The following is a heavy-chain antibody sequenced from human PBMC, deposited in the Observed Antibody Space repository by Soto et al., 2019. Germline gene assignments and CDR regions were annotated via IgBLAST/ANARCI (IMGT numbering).Heavy chain of an antibody. CDR1: GGSISSSSYY. J-gene: IGHJ3*02. CDR2: IYYSGST. V-gene: IGHV4-39*01. Sequence: SETLSLTCTVSGGSISSSSYYWGWIRQPPGKGLEWIGSIYYSGSTYYNPSLKSRVTISVDTSKNQFSLKLSSVTAADTAVYYCARQGLNYCQLLYPDAFDIWGQGTMVTVSS. CDR3: ARQGLNYCQLLYPDAFDI. D-gene: IGHD2-2*02.